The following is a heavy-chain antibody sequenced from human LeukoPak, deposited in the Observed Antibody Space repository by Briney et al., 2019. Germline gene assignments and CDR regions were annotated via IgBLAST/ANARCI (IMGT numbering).Heavy chain of an antibody. J-gene: IGHJ4*02. CDR3: ARGRGYCSSTSCYFFGFDY. Sequence: GGSLRLSCAASGFTFSSYWMSWVRQAPGKGLEWVANIKQDGSEKYYVDSVKGRFTISRDNAKNSLYLQMNSLRAGDTAVYYCARGRGYCSSTSCYFFGFDYWGQGTLVTVSS. CDR1: GFTFSSYW. CDR2: IKQDGSEK. V-gene: IGHV3-7*03. D-gene: IGHD2-2*01.